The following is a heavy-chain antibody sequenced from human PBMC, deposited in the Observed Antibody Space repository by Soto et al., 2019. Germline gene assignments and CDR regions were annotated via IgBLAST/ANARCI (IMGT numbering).Heavy chain of an antibody. CDR2: MYNTGST. J-gene: IGHJ6*02. V-gene: IGHV4-59*01. CDR1: GGSISRYY. D-gene: IGHD2-21*02. Sequence: QVQLQESGPRLVKPSETLSLTCTVSGGSISRYYWSWIRQPPGKGLEWIGYMYNTGSTVYNPPFKSRVTMSVDTSKNQFSLKLNSVTAADTAVYYCARDLWGYCGTDCYPLDVWGQGTTVTVSS. CDR3: ARDLWGYCGTDCYPLDV.